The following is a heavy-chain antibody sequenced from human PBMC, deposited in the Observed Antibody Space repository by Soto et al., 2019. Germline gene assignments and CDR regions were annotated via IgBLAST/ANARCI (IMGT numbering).Heavy chain of an antibody. CDR3: AKDRGPASTVTATDY. V-gene: IGHV3-30*18. J-gene: IGHJ4*02. D-gene: IGHD4-17*01. CDR1: GFTFSSYG. Sequence: QVQLVESGGGVVQPGRSLRLSCAASGFTFSSYGMHWVRQAPGKGLEWVAVISYDGSNKYYADSVKGRFTISRDNSKNTLYLQMNSLRAEETAVYYCAKDRGPASTVTATDYWGQGTLVTVSS. CDR2: ISYDGSNK.